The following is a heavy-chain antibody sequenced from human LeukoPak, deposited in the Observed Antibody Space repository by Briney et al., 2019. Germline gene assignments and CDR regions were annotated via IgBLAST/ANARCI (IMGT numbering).Heavy chain of an antibody. J-gene: IGHJ4*02. CDR3: ASIVVYCSSISCYDY. CDR1: GFTFSSYT. D-gene: IGHD2-2*01. CDR2: ISGSGDST. Sequence: GGSLRLSCAASGFTFSSYTMTWVRQAPGKGLEWVSGISGSGDSTYYVDSVKGRFTISRDNSKNTLHLQMNSLRAEDTAVYYCASIVVYCSSISCYDYWGQGTLVTVSS. V-gene: IGHV3-23*01.